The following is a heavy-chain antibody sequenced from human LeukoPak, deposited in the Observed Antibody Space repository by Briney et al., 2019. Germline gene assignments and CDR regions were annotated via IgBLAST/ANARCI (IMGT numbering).Heavy chain of an antibody. D-gene: IGHD2-15*01. Sequence: GGSLRLSCTASGFTFGRHAMSWVRQAPGKGLGWVSTISGAGGSTYYADSVKGRFTISRDNSKDTLYLQVNSLRAEDTAVYFCAKEGGYCSSSSCSDYFDYWGQGTLVTVSS. CDR2: ISGAGGST. J-gene: IGHJ4*02. CDR3: AKEGGYCSSSSCSDYFDY. CDR1: GFTFGRHA. V-gene: IGHV3-23*01.